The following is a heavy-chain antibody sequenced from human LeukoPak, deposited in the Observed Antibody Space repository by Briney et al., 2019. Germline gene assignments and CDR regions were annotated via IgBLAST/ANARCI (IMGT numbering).Heavy chain of an antibody. Sequence: SETLSLTCAVYGGSFSGYYWSWIRQPPGKGREWMGEINHSGSTNYNPSLKSRVTIAVDTSKNQFSLKLSSVTAADTAVYYCARPNYNSGWSLRVFQHWGQGTLVTVSS. CDR1: GGSFSGYY. V-gene: IGHV4-34*01. J-gene: IGHJ1*01. D-gene: IGHD6-19*01. CDR3: ARPNYNSGWSLRVFQH. CDR2: INHSGST.